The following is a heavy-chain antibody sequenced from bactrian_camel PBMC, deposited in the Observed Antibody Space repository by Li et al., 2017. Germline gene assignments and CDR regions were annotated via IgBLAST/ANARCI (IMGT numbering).Heavy chain of an antibody. J-gene: IGHJ4*01. D-gene: IGHD5*01. Sequence: LVESGGGSVQPGGSLRLSCAASGFTFSQYALAWVRQAPGKGLEWVSYINWHSSRSGYADSVKGRFTISKDDAKSTLYLQLNSLKSEDTAMYYCARDGGYDVPPGDLTTGARGPRSPSP. CDR2: INWHSSRS. CDR3: ARDGGYDVPPGDLTT. V-gene: IGHV3S42*01. CDR1: GFTFSQYA.